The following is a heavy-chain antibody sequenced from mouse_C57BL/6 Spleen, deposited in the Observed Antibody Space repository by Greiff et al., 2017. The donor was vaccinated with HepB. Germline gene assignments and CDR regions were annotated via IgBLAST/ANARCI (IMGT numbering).Heavy chain of an antibody. V-gene: IGHV5-4*01. CDR1: GFTFSSYA. CDR2: ISDGGSYT. CDR3: AREHGYDGINWYFDV. D-gene: IGHD2-2*01. J-gene: IGHJ1*03. Sequence: EVKLVESGGGLVKPGGSLKLSCAASGFTFSSYAMSWVRQTPEKRLEWVATISDGGSYTYYPDNVKGRFTISRDNAKNNLYLQMSHLKSEDTAMYYCAREHGYDGINWYFDVWGTGTTVTVSS.